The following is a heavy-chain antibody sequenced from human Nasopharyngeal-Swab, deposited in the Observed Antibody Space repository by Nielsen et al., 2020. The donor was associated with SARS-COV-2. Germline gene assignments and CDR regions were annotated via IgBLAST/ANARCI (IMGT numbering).Heavy chain of an antibody. CDR2: VYAGGST. Sequence: ESLKISCAASGIFVSGNYMNWVRQAPGMGLEWVSVVYAGGSTFYADSMKGRFTISRDNSKDKLYLQMNNLRPEDTAMYYCASPVFGVVSDAFDLWGQGTMVTVSS. V-gene: IGHV3-53*01. CDR1: GIFVSGNY. D-gene: IGHD3-3*01. J-gene: IGHJ3*01. CDR3: ASPVFGVVSDAFDL.